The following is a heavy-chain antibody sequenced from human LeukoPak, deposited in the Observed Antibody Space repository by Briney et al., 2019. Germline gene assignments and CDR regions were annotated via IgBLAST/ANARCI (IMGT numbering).Heavy chain of an antibody. Sequence: SETLSLTCVVSGGSINTYYWSWIRQPPGKGLVWIGYISYSGTTSDNPSLKSRFTMSVDMSENQVSLDLTYVTAADTSMYYCARPRTRWLDDDASDIWGQGTMVIVSA. CDR2: ISYSGTT. CDR3: ARPRTRWLDDDASDI. J-gene: IGHJ3*02. V-gene: IGHV4-59*08. D-gene: IGHD5-24*01. CDR1: GGSINTYY.